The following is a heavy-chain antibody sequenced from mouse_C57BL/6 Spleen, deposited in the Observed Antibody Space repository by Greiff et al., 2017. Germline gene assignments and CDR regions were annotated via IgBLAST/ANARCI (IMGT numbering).Heavy chain of an antibody. Sequence: VKLMESGPGLVQPSQSLSITCTVSGFSLTSYGVHWVRQSPGKGLEWLGVIWSGGSTDYNAAFISRLSISKDNSKSQVFFKMNSLQADDTAIYYCARGTYSNYEGAMDYWGQGTSVTVSS. CDR3: ARGTYSNYEGAMDY. CDR1: GFSLTSYG. V-gene: IGHV2-2*01. D-gene: IGHD2-5*01. J-gene: IGHJ4*01. CDR2: IWSGGST.